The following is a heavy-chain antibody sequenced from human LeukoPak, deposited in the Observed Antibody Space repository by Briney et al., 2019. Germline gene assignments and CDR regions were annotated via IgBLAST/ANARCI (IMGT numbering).Heavy chain of an antibody. CDR3: ARGNSRDTAMVTWFDP. J-gene: IGHJ5*02. CDR1: GYTFTGYY. CDR2: INPNSGGK. V-gene: IGHV1-2*06. Sequence: ASVKVFCKASGYTFTGYYMHWVRQAPGQGLEGMGRINPNSGGKNYAQKFQGRVTMTRDTSISTAYMELSRLRSDDTAVYYCARGNSRDTAMVTWFDPWGQGTLVTVSS. D-gene: IGHD5-18*01.